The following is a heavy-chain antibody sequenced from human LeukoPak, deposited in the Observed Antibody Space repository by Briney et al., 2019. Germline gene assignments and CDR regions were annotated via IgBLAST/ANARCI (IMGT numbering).Heavy chain of an antibody. CDR1: GFTLSIYN. CDR2: ITTSIDII. V-gene: IGHV3-48*02. Sequence: GGSLRLSCAVFGFTLSIYNMNWVRQAPGKGREWISYITTSIDIISYADSVKGRFTISRDNAKNSLYLQMDSLRDEDTAVYYCVRDHNYYFGYWGQGILVTVSA. J-gene: IGHJ4*02. CDR3: VRDHNYYFGY.